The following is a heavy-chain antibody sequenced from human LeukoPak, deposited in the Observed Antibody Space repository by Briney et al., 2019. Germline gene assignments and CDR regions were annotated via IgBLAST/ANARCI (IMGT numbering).Heavy chain of an antibody. J-gene: IGHJ5*02. Sequence: SQTLSLTCTVSGGSISSGSYYWNWIRQPAGKGLEWIGRIYSSGSTNYNPSLKSRVTISIDTSKNQFSLKLSSVTAADTAVYYCARTRWLPSNYYGSGNYPGWFDPWGQGTLVTVSS. V-gene: IGHV4-61*02. CDR1: GGSISSGSYY. CDR3: ARTRWLPSNYYGSGNYPGWFDP. D-gene: IGHD3-10*01. CDR2: IYSSGST.